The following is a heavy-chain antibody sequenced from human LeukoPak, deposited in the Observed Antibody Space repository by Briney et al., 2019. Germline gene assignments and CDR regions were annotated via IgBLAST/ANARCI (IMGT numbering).Heavy chain of an antibody. D-gene: IGHD3-22*01. V-gene: IGHV3-30-3*01. CDR3: ARDSGPSAYYDSSGYLPY. CDR1: GFTFSSYA. CDR2: ISHDGSTN. Sequence: GGSLRLSCAASGFTFSSYAMHWVRQAPGKGLEWVAVISHDGSTNYYADSVKGRFTISRDNSKNTLYLQMNSLRAEDTAVYYCARDSGPSAYYDSSGYLPYWGQGTLVTVSS. J-gene: IGHJ4*02.